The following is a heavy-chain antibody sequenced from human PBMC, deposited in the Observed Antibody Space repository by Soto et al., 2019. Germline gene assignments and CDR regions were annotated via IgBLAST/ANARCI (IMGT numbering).Heavy chain of an antibody. D-gene: IGHD6-13*01. CDR3: ARDRSSSWYWFDP. Sequence: PGGSLRLSCAASGFTFSSYAMHWVRQAPGKGLEWVAVISYDGSNKYYADSVKGRFTISRDNSKNTLYLQMNSLRAEDTAVYYCARDRSSSWYWFDPWGQGTLVTVSS. J-gene: IGHJ5*02. V-gene: IGHV3-30-3*01. CDR1: GFTFSSYA. CDR2: ISYDGSNK.